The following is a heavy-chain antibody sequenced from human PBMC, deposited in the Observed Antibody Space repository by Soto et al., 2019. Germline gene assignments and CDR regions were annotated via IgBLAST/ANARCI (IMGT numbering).Heavy chain of an antibody. V-gene: IGHV1-8*01. CDR3: ASGGSLSYYYYYYGMDV. Sequence: ASVKVSCKASGYTFTSYDINWVRQATGQGLEWMGWMNPNSGNTGYAQKFQGRVTMTRNTSISTAYMELSSLRSEDTAVYYCASGGSLSYYYYYYGMDVWGQGTTVTVSS. D-gene: IGHD3-10*01. CDR1: GYTFTSYD. CDR2: MNPNSGNT. J-gene: IGHJ6*02.